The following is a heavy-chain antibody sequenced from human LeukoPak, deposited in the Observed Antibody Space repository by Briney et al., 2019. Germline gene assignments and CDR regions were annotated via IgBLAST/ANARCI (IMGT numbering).Heavy chain of an antibody. CDR3: ARGVPFDY. CDR1: GDSFTRSS. J-gene: IGHJ4*02. CDR2: IYPGDSDT. V-gene: IGHV5-51*01. Sequence: GGSLKISSKGFGDSFTRSSGAGVGQIPGKGLEWMGIIYPGDSDTRYSPSFQGQVTISADKSISTAYLQWSSLKASDTAMYYCARGVPFDYWGQGTLVTVSS. D-gene: IGHD3-10*01.